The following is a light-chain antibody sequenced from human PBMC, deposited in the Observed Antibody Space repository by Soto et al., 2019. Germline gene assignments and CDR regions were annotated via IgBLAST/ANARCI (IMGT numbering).Light chain of an antibody. CDR1: QSVLYSSNNKNY. CDR2: WAS. CDR3: QQYYSTTWT. V-gene: IGKV4-1*01. J-gene: IGKJ1*01. Sequence: DIVMTQSPDSLAVSLGERATINCKSSQSVLYSSNNKNYLAWYQQKPGQPPKLLIYWASTRESGVPDRFSGSGSGTDFTLTISSLQAEDLAVYYCQQYYSTTWTFGQGNKVEIK.